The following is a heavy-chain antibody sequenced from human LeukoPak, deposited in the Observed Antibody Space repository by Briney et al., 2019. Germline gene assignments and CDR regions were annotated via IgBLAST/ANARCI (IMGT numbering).Heavy chain of an antibody. CDR3: ARLGVEIMVEY. Sequence: PSETLSLTCTVSGGSISSSSYYWGWIRQPPGKGLEWIGSIYYSGSTYYNPSLKSRVTISVDTSKNQFSLKLSSVTAADTAVYYCARLGVEIMVEYWGQGTLVTVSS. D-gene: IGHD5-24*01. J-gene: IGHJ4*02. CDR2: IYYSGST. CDR1: GGSISSSSYY. V-gene: IGHV4-39*01.